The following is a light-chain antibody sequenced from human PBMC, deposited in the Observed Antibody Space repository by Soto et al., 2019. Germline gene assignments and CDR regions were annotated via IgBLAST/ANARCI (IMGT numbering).Light chain of an antibody. CDR1: QGISNY. Sequence: DTQLTQSPSFLSASVGDRATITCRASQGISNYLAWYQQKPGKAPKLLIYPAATLQSGVPSRFSGSGSGTELTLTIGSLQTEDFATYYCQELNSYPFAFGGGTKVDI. V-gene: IGKV1-9*01. CDR2: PAA. J-gene: IGKJ4*01. CDR3: QELNSYPFA.